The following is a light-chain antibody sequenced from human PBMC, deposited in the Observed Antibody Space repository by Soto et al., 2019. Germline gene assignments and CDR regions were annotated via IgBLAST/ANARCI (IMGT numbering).Light chain of an antibody. Sequence: EIVLTQSPGTLSLSPGERATLSCRASQSVSSSYLAWYQQEPGQAPRLLIYGASSRATGIPDRFSGSGSGTDFTLTISRLEPEDFAVYYCQQYGSSPLTLGGGTKVDIK. CDR3: QQYGSSPLT. CDR1: QSVSSSY. V-gene: IGKV3-20*01. J-gene: IGKJ4*01. CDR2: GAS.